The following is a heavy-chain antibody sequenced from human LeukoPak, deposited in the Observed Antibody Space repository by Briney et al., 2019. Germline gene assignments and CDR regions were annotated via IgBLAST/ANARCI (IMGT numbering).Heavy chain of an antibody. V-gene: IGHV5-51*01. CDR1: GDDFTNYW. D-gene: IGHD3-16*02. CDR2: IYPADSDT. CDR3: ARLRGWGTYPSDFDY. J-gene: IGHJ4*02. Sequence: GESLKISCIHSGDDFTNYWIGWVRQMPGKGLEWMGIIYPADSDTKYSPSFQGQVTISADKSITTAYLQWSSLKASDTAVFYCARLRGWGTYPSDFDYWGQGTLVTVSS.